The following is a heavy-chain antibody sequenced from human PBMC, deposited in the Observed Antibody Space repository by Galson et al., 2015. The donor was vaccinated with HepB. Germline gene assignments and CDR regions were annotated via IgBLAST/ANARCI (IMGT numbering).Heavy chain of an antibody. CDR3: ARDAGYYYYMDV. CDR2: ISYDGSNK. Sequence: SLRLSCAASGFTFSSYAMHWVRQAPGKGLEWVAVISYDGSNKYYADSVKGRFTISRDNSKNTLYLQMNSLRAEDTAVYYCARDAGYYYYMDVWGKGTTVTVSS. J-gene: IGHJ6*03. V-gene: IGHV3-30-3*01. CDR1: GFTFSSYA.